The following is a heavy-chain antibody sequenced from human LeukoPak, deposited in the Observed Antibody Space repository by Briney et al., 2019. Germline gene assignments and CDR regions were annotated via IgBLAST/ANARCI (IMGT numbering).Heavy chain of an antibody. J-gene: IGHJ4*02. Sequence: PGGSLRLSCAASGVTVSGSYMSWVRQAPGKGLEWLAHIKEDGSETAYVDSVRGRFTISRDNAKNSLYLQMSSLRDEDTAVYYCARDRGFFLFDYWGQGTLVSVSS. CDR2: IKEDGSET. V-gene: IGHV3-7*01. CDR3: ARDRGFFLFDY. D-gene: IGHD3-10*01. CDR1: GVTVSGSY.